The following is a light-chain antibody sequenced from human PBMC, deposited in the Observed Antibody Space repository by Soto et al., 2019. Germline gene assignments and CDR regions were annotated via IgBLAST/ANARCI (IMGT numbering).Light chain of an antibody. CDR1: QGVSGW. CDR3: QQANGFPVA. Sequence: DIQMTQSPSSVSASVGDRVTITCRASQGVSGWLAWYQQKPGKAPKLLIYSVSSLQSGVPARFSGSGSGTDFALTISTLQPDDFATYYCQQANGFPVAFGGGTRVEIK. J-gene: IGKJ4*01. CDR2: SVS. V-gene: IGKV1-12*01.